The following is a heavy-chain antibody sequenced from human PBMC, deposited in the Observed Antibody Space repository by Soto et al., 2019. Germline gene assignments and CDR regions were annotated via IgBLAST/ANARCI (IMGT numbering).Heavy chain of an antibody. CDR1: GYTFTSYY. CDR2: INPSGGST. D-gene: IGHD2-15*01. V-gene: IGHV1-46*03. J-gene: IGHJ6*03. CDR3: ARDIVGPTTGRFMDV. Sequence: QVQLVQSGAEVKKPGASVKVSCKASGYTFTSYYMHWVRQAPGQGLEWMGIINPSGGSTSYAQKLQGRVTMTRYTSTSTVYMELSSLRSEDTALDYCARDIVGPTTGRFMDVLGKGTTVTVSS.